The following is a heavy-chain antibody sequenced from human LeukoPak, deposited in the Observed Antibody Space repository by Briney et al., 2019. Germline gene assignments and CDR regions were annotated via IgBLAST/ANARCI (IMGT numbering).Heavy chain of an antibody. CDR2: ISAYNGNT. V-gene: IGHV1-18*01. D-gene: IGHD3-3*01. J-gene: IGHJ6*03. CDR1: GYTFTSYG. CDR3: ARAGASGYDFWSGFFYYYYYMDV. Sequence: ASVKVSCKASGYTFTSYGISWARQAPGQGLEWMGWISAYNGNTNYAQKLQGRVTMTTDTSTSTAYMELRSLRSDDTAVYYFARAGASGYDFWSGFFYYYYYMDVWGKGTTVTVSS.